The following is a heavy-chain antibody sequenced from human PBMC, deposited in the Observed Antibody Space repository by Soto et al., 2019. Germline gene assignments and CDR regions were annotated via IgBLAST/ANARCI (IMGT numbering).Heavy chain of an antibody. V-gene: IGHV4-59*01. CDR1: GGSISSYY. D-gene: IGHD3-9*01. CDR2: IYYSGST. Sequence: QVQLQESGPGLVKPSETLSLTCTVSGGSISSYYWSWIRQPPGKGLEWIGYIYYSGSTNYNPSLKSRVTLSVDTSKNQFSLKLSSVTAADTAVYYCARVLRYFDWLSNTYYYYGMDVWGQGTTVTVSS. J-gene: IGHJ6*02. CDR3: ARVLRYFDWLSNTYYYYGMDV.